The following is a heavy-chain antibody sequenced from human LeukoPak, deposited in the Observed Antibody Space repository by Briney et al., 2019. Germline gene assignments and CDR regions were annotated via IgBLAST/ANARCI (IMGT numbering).Heavy chain of an antibody. D-gene: IGHD4-11*01. Sequence: GGSLRLSCAASGFTFSSYGMHWVRQAPGKGLEWVAVISYDGSNKYYADSVKGRFTISRDNSKNTLYLQMNSLRAEDTAVYYCARGNTGYNSNWGRDFDCWGQGTLVTVSS. CDR1: GFTFSSYG. V-gene: IGHV3-30*03. J-gene: IGHJ4*02. CDR2: ISYDGSNK. CDR3: ARGNTGYNSNWGRDFDC.